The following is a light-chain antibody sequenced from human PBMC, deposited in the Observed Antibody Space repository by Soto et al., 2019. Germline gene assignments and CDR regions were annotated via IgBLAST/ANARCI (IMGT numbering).Light chain of an antibody. CDR1: SSNIGSNT. Sequence: QSVLTQPPSASETPGQWVTVSCSGSSSNIGSNTVNWYQQLPGTAPKLLIYTDNQRPSGVPDRFSGSKSGTSASLAISGLQSEDEADYYCAAWDDSLNTDVFGTGTKLTVL. J-gene: IGLJ1*01. V-gene: IGLV1-44*01. CDR3: AAWDDSLNTDV. CDR2: TDN.